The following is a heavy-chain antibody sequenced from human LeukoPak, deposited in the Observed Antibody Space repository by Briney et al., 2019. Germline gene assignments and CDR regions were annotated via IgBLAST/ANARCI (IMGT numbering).Heavy chain of an antibody. Sequence: GRSLRLSCAASGFTFSSYAMHWVRQAPGKGLEWVAVISYDGGNKYYADSVKGRFTISRDNSKNTLYLHMNSLRADDTAVCYCARGPAGPGPYYYYYMDVWGKGTTVTVSS. D-gene: IGHD3-10*01. CDR1: GFTFSSYA. V-gene: IGHV3-30*04. J-gene: IGHJ6*03. CDR3: ARGPAGPGPYYYYYMDV. CDR2: ISYDGGNK.